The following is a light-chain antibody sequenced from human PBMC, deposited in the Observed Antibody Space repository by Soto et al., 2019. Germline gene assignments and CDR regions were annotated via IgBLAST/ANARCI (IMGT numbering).Light chain of an antibody. CDR2: GAS. Sequence: EIVMTQSPATLSVSPGERATLSCRASQSVSSNLAWYQQKPGQVPRLLISGASTRATGIPARFSGSGSGTEFTLTNSSLKSEDCAVDYCQQYNNWPLTFGGGTKVEIK. CDR1: QSVSSN. J-gene: IGKJ4*01. CDR3: QQYNNWPLT. V-gene: IGKV3-15*01.